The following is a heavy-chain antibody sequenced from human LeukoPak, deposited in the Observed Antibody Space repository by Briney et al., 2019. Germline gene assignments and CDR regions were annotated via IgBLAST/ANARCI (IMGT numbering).Heavy chain of an antibody. CDR3: ATKQWLAPPPDS. CDR1: GFTFTKYW. D-gene: IGHD6-19*01. J-gene: IGHJ4*02. Sequence: GGSLRLSCAPSGFTFTKYWMLWVRQAPGKGREGVSRINTDGTVTTYADSGKGRFTVPRDNADNTMFLQMNSVRDEDTAVYYCATKQWLAPPPDSWGQGTPVTVSS. V-gene: IGHV3-74*01. CDR2: INTDGTVT.